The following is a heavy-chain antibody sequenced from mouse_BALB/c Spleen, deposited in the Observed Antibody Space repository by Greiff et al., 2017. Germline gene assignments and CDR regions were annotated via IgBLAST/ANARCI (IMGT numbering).Heavy chain of an antibody. CDR3: TEYYGNSYGY. CDR1: GYTFTSYW. Sequence: VQLQQSGTVLARPGASVKMSCKASGYTFTSYWMHWVKQRPGQGLEWIAEIYPGIGDTTYNQKFKGKAKLTADPSTSTAYMQLSSLTNEDSAVYYCTEYYGNSYGYWGQGTTLTVSS. V-gene: IGHV1-5*01. D-gene: IGHD1-1*01. J-gene: IGHJ2*01. CDR2: IYPGIGDT.